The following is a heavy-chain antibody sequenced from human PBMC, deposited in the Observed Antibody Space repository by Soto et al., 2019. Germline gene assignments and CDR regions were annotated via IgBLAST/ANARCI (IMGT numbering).Heavy chain of an antibody. CDR1: GGSISSSSYY. V-gene: IGHV4-39*01. D-gene: IGHD2-15*01. CDR2: IYYSGST. CDR3: ARRPREGYCSGGSCYVSGHFDY. J-gene: IGHJ4*02. Sequence: NPSETLSLTCTVSGGSISSSSYYWGWIRQPPGKGLEWIGSIYYSGSTYYNPSLKSRVTISVDTSKNQFSLKLSSVTAADTAVYYCARRPREGYCSGGSCYVSGHFDYWGQGTLVTVSS.